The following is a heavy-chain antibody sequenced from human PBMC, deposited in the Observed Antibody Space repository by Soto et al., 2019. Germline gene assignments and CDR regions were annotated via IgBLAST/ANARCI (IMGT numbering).Heavy chain of an antibody. J-gene: IGHJ4*02. V-gene: IGHV3-23*01. CDR1: GFTFSPFA. Sequence: PGGSLRLSCAASGFTFSPFAMSWVRQAPGKGLEWVSSILGRGDTYYAESVKGRFTISRDNSKNTLYLQMSSLRAEDTAVYYCAKDQGSSWYEIDYWGQGTLVTVSS. CDR3: AKDQGSSWYEIDY. D-gene: IGHD6-13*01. CDR2: ILGRGDT.